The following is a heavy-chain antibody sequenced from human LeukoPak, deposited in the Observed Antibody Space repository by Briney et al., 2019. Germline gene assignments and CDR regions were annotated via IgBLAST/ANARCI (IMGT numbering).Heavy chain of an antibody. J-gene: IGHJ4*02. D-gene: IGHD3-9*01. V-gene: IGHV3-9*01. CDR1: GFTFDDYA. Sequence: GGSLRLSCAASGFTFDDYAMHWVRQAPGKGLEWVSGISWNSGSIGYADSVKGRFTISRDNAKNSLYLQMNSLRAEDTALYYCAKDRSDILTGYYLNWGQGTLVTVSS. CDR3: AKDRSDILTGYYLN. CDR2: ISWNSGSI.